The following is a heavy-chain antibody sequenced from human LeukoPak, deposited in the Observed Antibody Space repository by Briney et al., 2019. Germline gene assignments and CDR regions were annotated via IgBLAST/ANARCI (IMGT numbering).Heavy chain of an antibody. D-gene: IGHD3-3*01. CDR1: GFTFDDYA. CDR3: ASLGYDFWSGYYRTYYYYYYMDV. V-gene: IGHV3-43*02. Sequence: LPGGSLRLSCAASGFTFDDYAMHWVRQAPGKGLEWVSLISGDGGSTYYADSVKGRFTISRDNSKNSLYLQMNSLRTEDTALYYCASLGYDFWSGYYRTYYYYYYMDVWGNGTTVTVSS. J-gene: IGHJ6*03. CDR2: ISGDGGST.